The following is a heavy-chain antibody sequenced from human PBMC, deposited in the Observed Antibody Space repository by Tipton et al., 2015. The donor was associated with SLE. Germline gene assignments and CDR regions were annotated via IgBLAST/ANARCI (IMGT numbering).Heavy chain of an antibody. Sequence: QLVQSGGGLVKPGGSLRLSCAASGFTFSRHTMNWIRQAPGKGLEWVSSISSAGNFIYTADSLEGRFTISRDNAKNSLYLQVNSLRAEDTAVYFCARESPGQIDYWGQGTLVTVSS. CDR1: GFTFSRHT. V-gene: IGHV3-21*01. J-gene: IGHJ4*02. CDR2: ISSAGNFI. CDR3: ARESPGQIDY. D-gene: IGHD1-14*01.